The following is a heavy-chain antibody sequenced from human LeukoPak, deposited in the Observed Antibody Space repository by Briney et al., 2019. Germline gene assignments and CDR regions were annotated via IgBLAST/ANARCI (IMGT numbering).Heavy chain of an antibody. CDR1: GFTFSSYW. CDR3: AAEGDNYDSSGYNY. CDR2: IKQDGSEK. Sequence: GGSLRLSCAASGFTFSSYWMSWVRRAPGKGLEWVANIKQDGSEKYYVDSVKGRFTISRDNAKNSLYLQMNSLRAEDTAVYYCAAEGDNYDSSGYNYWGQGTLVTVSS. D-gene: IGHD3-22*01. V-gene: IGHV3-7*03. J-gene: IGHJ4*02.